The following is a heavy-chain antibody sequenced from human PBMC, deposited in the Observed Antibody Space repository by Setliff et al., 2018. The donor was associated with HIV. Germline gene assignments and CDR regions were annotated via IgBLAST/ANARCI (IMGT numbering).Heavy chain of an antibody. V-gene: IGHV3-15*01. J-gene: IGHJ3*02. CDR3: STDIPYTGGGTFHI. CDR1: GGSITNHY. D-gene: IGHD3-16*01. CDR2: IKSKPDGETT. Sequence: PSETLSLTCTVSGGSITNHYWSWVRQAPGKGLEWVGLIKSKPDGETTDYAAPVKGRFTISRDDSKNTLYLQMSNLKTDDTAVYYCSTDIPYTGGGTFHIWGQGTMVTVSS.